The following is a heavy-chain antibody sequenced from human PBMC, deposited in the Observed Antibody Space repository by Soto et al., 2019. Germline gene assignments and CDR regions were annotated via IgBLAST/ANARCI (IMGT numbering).Heavy chain of an antibody. D-gene: IGHD3-3*01. CDR2: TYYRSKWYN. Sequence: KQSQTLSLTCAISGDSVSSNSAAWNWIRQSPSRGLEWLGRTYYRSKWYNDYAVSVKSRIVINPDTSKNQFSLQLNSVTPEDTAVYYCARVGGIATFGVVTDPGAFDIWGQGTMVTVSS. CDR1: GDSVSSNSAA. J-gene: IGHJ3*02. V-gene: IGHV6-1*01. CDR3: ARVGGIATFGVVTDPGAFDI.